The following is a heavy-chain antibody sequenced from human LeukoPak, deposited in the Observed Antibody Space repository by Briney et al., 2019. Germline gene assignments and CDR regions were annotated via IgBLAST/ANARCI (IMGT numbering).Heavy chain of an antibody. Sequence: PGGSLRLSCAASTFTFSNYWMSWVRQAPGKGLEWVANIKQDGSEKYYADSVKGRFTISRDNAKTSLYLQMNSLRAEDTAEYYCARDVLAAGATGTFDIRGQGTMVTVSS. CDR2: IKQDGSEK. V-gene: IGHV3-7*03. J-gene: IGHJ3*02. CDR3: ARDVLAAGATGTFDI. D-gene: IGHD1-14*01. CDR1: TFTFSNYW.